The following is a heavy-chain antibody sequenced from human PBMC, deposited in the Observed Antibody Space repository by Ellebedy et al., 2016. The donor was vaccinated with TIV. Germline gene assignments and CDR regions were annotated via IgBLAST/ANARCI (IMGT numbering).Heavy chain of an antibody. CDR3: ASPTRGYTHGFDY. J-gene: IGHJ4*02. D-gene: IGHD5-18*01. Sequence: MPSETLSLTCTVSGGSISSNNYYWGWIRQPPGKGLEWIGSVYFSGTTYYNPSFKSRVTTSVDTSKNQFSLKLSSVTAADTAVYYCASPTRGYTHGFDYWGQGTLVIVSS. CDR1: GGSISSNNYY. CDR2: VYFSGTT. V-gene: IGHV4-39*01.